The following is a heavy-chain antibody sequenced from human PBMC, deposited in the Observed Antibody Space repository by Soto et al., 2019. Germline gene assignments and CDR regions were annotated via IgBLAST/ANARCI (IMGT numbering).Heavy chain of an antibody. CDR3: GRTAGVVVVPAAKRRCFDA. Sequence: PSETLSLTCAVYGGSFSGYYWSWIRQPPGKGLDWMGGNNHSGITNYNPSLRSRDTITVDTSKNQYSLKLSSATASDTAVYYCGRTAGVVVVPAAKRRCFDAWGQGTLVTVSS. V-gene: IGHV4-34*01. CDR2: NNHSGIT. CDR1: GGSFSGYY. J-gene: IGHJ5*02. D-gene: IGHD2-2*01.